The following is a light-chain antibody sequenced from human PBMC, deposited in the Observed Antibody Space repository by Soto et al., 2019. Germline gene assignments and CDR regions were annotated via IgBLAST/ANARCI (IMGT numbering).Light chain of an antibody. CDR2: DVS. Sequence: QSALTQPASVSGSPGQSITISCTGTSSDVGGYNYVSWYQQHPGKAPKVMIYDVSNRPSGVSDRFSGSKSGNTASLTISGLQAEDEADYYCSSCTSSSTPVVFGGGTKLTVL. CDR1: SSDVGGYNY. CDR3: SSCTSSSTPVV. J-gene: IGLJ2*01. V-gene: IGLV2-14*01.